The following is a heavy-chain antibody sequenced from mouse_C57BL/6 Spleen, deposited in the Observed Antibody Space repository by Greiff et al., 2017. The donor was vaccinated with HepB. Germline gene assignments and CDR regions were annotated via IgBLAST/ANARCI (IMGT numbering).Heavy chain of an antibody. V-gene: IGHV1-18*01. CDR2: INPNNGGN. J-gene: IGHJ1*03. Sequence: EVQLQQSGPELVKPGASVKIPCKASGYTFTDYNMDWVKQSHGKSLEWIGDINPNNGGNIYNQKFKGKATLTVDKSSSTAYMELRSLTSEDTAVYYCARFYYYGSSYYWYFDVWGTGTTVTVSS. CDR3: ARFYYYGSSYYWYFDV. D-gene: IGHD1-1*01. CDR1: GYTFTDYN.